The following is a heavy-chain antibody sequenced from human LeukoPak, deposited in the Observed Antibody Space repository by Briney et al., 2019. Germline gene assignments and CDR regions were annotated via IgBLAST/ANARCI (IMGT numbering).Heavy chain of an antibody. CDR3: ARSYSSSWYDMSAFGI. V-gene: IGHV1-2*02. CDR1: GYTFAGYY. Sequence: ASVKVSCKASGYTFAGYYIHWVRQAPGQGLEWMGWINPNSGGTNYAQKFQGRVTMTRDTSISTAYMELSRLRSDDTAVYYCARSYSSSWYDMSAFGIWGQGTMVTVSS. CDR2: INPNSGGT. J-gene: IGHJ3*02. D-gene: IGHD6-13*01.